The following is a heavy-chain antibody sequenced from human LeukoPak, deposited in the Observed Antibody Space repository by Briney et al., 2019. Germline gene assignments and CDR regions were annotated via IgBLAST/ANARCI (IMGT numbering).Heavy chain of an antibody. D-gene: IGHD1-26*01. Sequence: SETLSLACTVSGGSISSGDYYWSWIRQPPGKGLEWIGYIDYSGSTYYNPSLKSRVTISVDTSKNQFSLKLSSVTAADTAVYYGARGGGGVGATSVLDYWGQGTLVTVSS. CDR3: ARGGGGVGATSVLDY. V-gene: IGHV4-30-4*01. CDR1: GGSISSGDYY. CDR2: IDYSGST. J-gene: IGHJ4*02.